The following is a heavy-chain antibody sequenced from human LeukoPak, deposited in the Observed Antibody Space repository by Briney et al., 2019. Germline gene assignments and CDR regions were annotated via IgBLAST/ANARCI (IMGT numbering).Heavy chain of an antibody. J-gene: IGHJ4*02. V-gene: IGHV3-33*08. CDR3: AREGPRGNSQFDY. Sequence: GGSLRLSCAASGFTFSSYAMHWVRQAPGKGLEWVALIWYDGSNKYYADSVKGRLTISRDNSKNTLYLQMNSLRAEDTAVYYCAREGPRGNSQFDYWGQGTLVTVSS. D-gene: IGHD2/OR15-2a*01. CDR1: GFTFSSYA. CDR2: IWYDGSNK.